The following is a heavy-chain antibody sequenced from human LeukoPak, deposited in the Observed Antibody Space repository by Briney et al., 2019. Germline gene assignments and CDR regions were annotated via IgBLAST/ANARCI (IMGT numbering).Heavy chain of an antibody. D-gene: IGHD3-22*01. J-gene: IGHJ4*02. V-gene: IGHV4-59*01. CDR2: IFYSGST. CDR3: ARGDYDSSGYYMPFDY. Sequence: SETLSLTCTVSGGSISSYYWSWIRQPPGKGLEWIGYIFYSGSTNYNPSLKSRVTISLGTSKNQFSLKLSSVTAADTAVYYCARGDYDSSGYYMPFDYWGQGTLVTVSS. CDR1: GGSISSYY.